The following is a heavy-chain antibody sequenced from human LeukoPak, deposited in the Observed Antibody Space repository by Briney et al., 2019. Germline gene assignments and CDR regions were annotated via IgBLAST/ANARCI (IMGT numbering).Heavy chain of an antibody. J-gene: IGHJ4*02. CDR1: GGSISGGGYY. CDR2: IYYSGST. V-gene: IGHV4-31*03. D-gene: IGHD6-6*01. Sequence: PSQTLSLTCTVSGGSISGGGYYCSWIRQHPGKGLEWIGYIYYSGSTYYNPSLRSRVTISVDTSKNQFSLKLSSVTAADTAVYYCARGTAARPGGGYWGQGTLVTVSS. CDR3: ARGTAARPGGGY.